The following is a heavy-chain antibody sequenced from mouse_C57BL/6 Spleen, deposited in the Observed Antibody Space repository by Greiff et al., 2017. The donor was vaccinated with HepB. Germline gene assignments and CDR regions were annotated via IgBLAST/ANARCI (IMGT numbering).Heavy chain of an antibody. CDR1: GYAFSSYW. V-gene: IGHV1-80*01. Sequence: VKLLESGAELVKPGASVKISCKASGYAFSSYWMNWVKQRPGKGLEWIGQIYPGDGDTNYNGKFKGKATLTADKSSSTAYMQLSSLTSEDSAVYFCARHSSGGFAYWGQGTLVTVSA. CDR2: IYPGDGDT. J-gene: IGHJ3*01. CDR3: ARHSSGGFAY. D-gene: IGHD3-2*02.